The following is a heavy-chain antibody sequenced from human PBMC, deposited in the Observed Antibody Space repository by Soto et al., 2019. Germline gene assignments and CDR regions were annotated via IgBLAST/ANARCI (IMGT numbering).Heavy chain of an antibody. CDR2: ISGSGDST. CDR3: AKERSSGWSLDD. CDR1: GFTFSTYA. Sequence: EVQLLESGGGLVQPGGSLRLSCAASGFTFSTYAMNWVRQAPGKGLEWVSGISGSGDSTYYADSVKGRFTVSRDNSKNTLYLQMNSLRAEDTAVFYCAKERSSGWSLDDLGQGTLVTVSS. V-gene: IGHV3-23*01. J-gene: IGHJ4*02. D-gene: IGHD6-19*01.